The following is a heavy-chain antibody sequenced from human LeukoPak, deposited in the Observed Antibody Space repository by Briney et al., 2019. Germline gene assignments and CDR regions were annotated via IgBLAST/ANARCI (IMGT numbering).Heavy chain of an antibody. Sequence: PSETLSLTCTVSGDSISSYYWSWIRQPPGKGLEWIGYIYYSGSTNYNPSLKSRVTISVDTSKNQFSLKLSSVTAADTAVYYCARHMGGYSYFNWFDPWGQGTLVTVSS. CDR1: GDSISSYY. D-gene: IGHD5-18*01. CDR3: ARHMGGYSYFNWFDP. CDR2: IYYSGST. V-gene: IGHV4-59*08. J-gene: IGHJ5*02.